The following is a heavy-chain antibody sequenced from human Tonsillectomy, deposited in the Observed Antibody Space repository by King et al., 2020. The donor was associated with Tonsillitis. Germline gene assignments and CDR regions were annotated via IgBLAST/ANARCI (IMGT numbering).Heavy chain of an antibody. CDR3: ARRYLGISHNPFDI. J-gene: IGHJ3*02. CDR2: IHPGDSDT. D-gene: IGHD7-27*01. V-gene: IGHV5-51*03. CDR1: GYRFTSYW. Sequence: QLVQSGAEVKKPGESLKISCQGSGYRFTSYWIGWVRQVPGKGLEWLGIIHPGDSDTRYSPSFQGLVTISADKSINTAYLHGRSLEASDSAIFYCARRYLGISHNPFDIWGQGTVVTVYS.